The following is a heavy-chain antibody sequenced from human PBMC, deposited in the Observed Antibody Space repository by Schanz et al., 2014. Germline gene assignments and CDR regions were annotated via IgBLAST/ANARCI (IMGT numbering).Heavy chain of an antibody. Sequence: QVQLVQSGAEVKKLGASLKVSCKASGYTFTGHYMHWVRQAPGQGLEWMGVTNPNGGAEFAQKFQGRISMTRDTSTTTFYMELSSLTSDDTAVYYCASALTTWGGMDVWGQGTTVTVSS. CDR2: TNPNGGA. D-gene: IGHD4-4*01. CDR3: ASALTTWGGMDV. V-gene: IGHV1-2*02. CDR1: GYTFTGHY. J-gene: IGHJ6*02.